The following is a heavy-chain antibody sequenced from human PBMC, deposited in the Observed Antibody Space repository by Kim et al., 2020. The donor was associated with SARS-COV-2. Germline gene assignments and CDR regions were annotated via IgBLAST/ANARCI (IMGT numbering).Heavy chain of an antibody. D-gene: IGHD6-19*01. CDR3: AKVTSGSSGWFEYFQH. CDR2: IRDSGGST. Sequence: GGSLRLSCAASGFTFNNYAMSWVRQAPGKGLEWVSGIRDSGGSTQYADSVKGRFSISRDNSKNTLYLQMDSLRAEDTAVYYCAKVTSGSSGWFEYFQHWGPGTPGTGSS. J-gene: IGHJ1*01. V-gene: IGHV3-23*01. CDR1: GFTFNNYA.